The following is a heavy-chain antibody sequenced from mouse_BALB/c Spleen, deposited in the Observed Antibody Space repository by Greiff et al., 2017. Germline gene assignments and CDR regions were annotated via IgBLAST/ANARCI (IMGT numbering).Heavy chain of an antibody. CDR2: INPSNGGT. CDR1: GYTFTSYY. D-gene: IGHD2-10*01. CDR3: TRAYYGNFYYFDY. V-gene: IGHV1S81*02. J-gene: IGHJ2*01. Sequence: SGAELVKPGASVKLSCKASGYTFTSYYMYWVKQRPGQGLEWIGEINPSNGGTNFNEKFKSKATLTVDKSSSTAYMQLSSLTSEDSAVYYCTRAYYGNFYYFDYWGQGTTLTVSS.